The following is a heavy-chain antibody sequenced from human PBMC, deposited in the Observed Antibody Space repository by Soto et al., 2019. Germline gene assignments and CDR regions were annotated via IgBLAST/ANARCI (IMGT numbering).Heavy chain of an antibody. CDR1: GGSISSGGYS. Sequence: QSRTCTVSGGSISSGGYSWSWIRQPPGKGLEWIGYIYHSGSTYYNPSLKSRVTISVDRSKNQLSLKLSSVTAADTAVYYCARGGQLALAFDYWGQGTLVTVSS. V-gene: IGHV4-30-2*01. CDR2: IYHSGST. J-gene: IGHJ4*02. D-gene: IGHD1-7*01. CDR3: ARGGQLALAFDY.